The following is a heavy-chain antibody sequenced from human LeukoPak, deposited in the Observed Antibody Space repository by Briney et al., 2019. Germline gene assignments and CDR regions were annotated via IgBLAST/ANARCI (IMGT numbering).Heavy chain of an antibody. CDR3: VPSANYYYFDY. CDR2: INPKSGGT. V-gene: IGHV1-2*02. D-gene: IGHD1-26*01. CDR1: GYTFTNYY. Sequence: ASVKVSCKASGYTFTNYYMHWVRQAPGLGFEWMGWINPKSGGTSYPQKFQGRLTMTRDTSISTAYMDLSSLRSDDTAVYYCVPSANYYYFDYWGPGTLVTVSS. J-gene: IGHJ4*02.